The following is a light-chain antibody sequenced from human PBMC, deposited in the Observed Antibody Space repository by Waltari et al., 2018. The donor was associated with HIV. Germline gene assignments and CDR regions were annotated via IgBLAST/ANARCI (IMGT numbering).Light chain of an antibody. J-gene: IGLJ7*01. Sequence: SYVLTQPPSVSVAPGQTARITCGGNNIGRKPVHCYQQRPGQAPLLVVYDDSARPSGIPERFSGSNSGNTATLTISRVEAGDEADYYCQVWDSSSDHAVFGGGTQLTVL. CDR2: DDS. V-gene: IGLV3-21*02. CDR3: QVWDSSSDHAV. CDR1: NIGRKP.